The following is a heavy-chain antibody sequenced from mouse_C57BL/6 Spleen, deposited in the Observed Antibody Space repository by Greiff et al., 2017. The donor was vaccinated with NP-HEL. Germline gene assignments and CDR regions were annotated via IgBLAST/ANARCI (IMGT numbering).Heavy chain of an antibody. V-gene: IGHV7-3*01. CDR1: GFTFTDYY. Sequence: EVKVVESGGGLVQPGGSLSLSCAASGFTFTDYYMSWVRQPPGKALEWLGFLRNKANGYTTEYSASVKGRFTISRDNSQSILYLQMNALRAEDSATYYCARYDYGSLMDYWGQGTSVTVSS. D-gene: IGHD1-1*01. CDR2: LRNKANGYTT. CDR3: ARYDYGSLMDY. J-gene: IGHJ4*01.